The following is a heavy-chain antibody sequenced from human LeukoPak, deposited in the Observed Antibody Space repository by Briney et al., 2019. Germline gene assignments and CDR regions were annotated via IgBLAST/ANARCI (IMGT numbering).Heavy chain of an antibody. CDR3: AKGGIGIRTNDAFDI. D-gene: IGHD1/OR15-1a*01. V-gene: IGHV3-30*18. Sequence: GRSLRLSCAASGFTFSSYGMHWVRQAPGKGLEWVAVISYDGSNKYYADSVKGRFTISRDNSKNTLYLQMNSLRAEDTAVYYCAKGGIGIRTNDAFDIWGQGTMVTVSS. CDR1: GFTFSSYG. J-gene: IGHJ3*02. CDR2: ISYDGSNK.